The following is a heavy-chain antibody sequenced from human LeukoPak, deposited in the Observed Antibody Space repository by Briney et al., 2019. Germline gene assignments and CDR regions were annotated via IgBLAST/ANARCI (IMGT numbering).Heavy chain of an antibody. CDR1: GFTFNSYV. Sequence: GGSLRLSCAASGFTFNSYVMTWVRQAPGKGLEWVSAISNNGGYTYYADSVQGRFTISRDNSKSTLCLQMNSLRAEDTAVYYCAKQLGYCSDGSCYFPYWGQGTLVTVSS. V-gene: IGHV3-23*01. D-gene: IGHD2-15*01. CDR3: AKQLGYCSDGSCYFPY. J-gene: IGHJ4*02. CDR2: ISNNGGYT.